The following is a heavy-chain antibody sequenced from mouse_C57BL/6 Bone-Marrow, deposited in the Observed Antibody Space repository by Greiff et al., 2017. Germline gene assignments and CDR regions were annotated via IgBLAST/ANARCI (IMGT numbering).Heavy chain of an antibody. Sequence: VQLQQSGPELVKPGASVKISCKASGSAFSSSCMNWVKQRPGKGLEWIGRIDPGGGVTNYNGKLKGKATLTTDKSSSTAYMQLSSLTSEDSAVYFCANAYYSNYFDVWGTGTTVTVSS. J-gene: IGHJ1*03. CDR3: ANAYYSNYFDV. D-gene: IGHD2-5*01. CDR2: IDPGGGVT. CDR1: GSAFSSSC. V-gene: IGHV1-82*01.